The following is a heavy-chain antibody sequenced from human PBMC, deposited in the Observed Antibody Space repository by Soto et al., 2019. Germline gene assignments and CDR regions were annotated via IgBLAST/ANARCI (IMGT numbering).Heavy chain of an antibody. D-gene: IGHD5-12*01. Sequence: PAETLAITFAVSSGTVSFKSHYWAWIRQPPVKVLEWIGAIDDSGRTYYSESLKSRVTISVYTSKNQFSLNLNSVTAADTAVYYCAKDRHYSGYAGTYYYYCMDVGGQVTTVNVSS. CDR1: SGTVSFKSHY. J-gene: IGHJ6*01. V-gene: IGHV4-39*07. CDR3: AKDRHYSGYAGTYYYYCMDV. CDR2: IDDSGRT.